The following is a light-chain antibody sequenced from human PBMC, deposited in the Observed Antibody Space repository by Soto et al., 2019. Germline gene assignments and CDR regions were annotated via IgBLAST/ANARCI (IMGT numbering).Light chain of an antibody. V-gene: IGLV2-11*01. CDR1: NSDVGRYKY. CDR3: CSYAGTYTFV. CDR2: DVS. J-gene: IGLJ1*01. Sequence: QSALTQPRSVSGSPGQSVTISCTGTNSDVGRYKYVSWYQQHPGKAPKLMIYDVSKRPSGVPDRFSGSKSGSTTSLTISGLQAEDEADYYCCSYAGTYTFVFGTGTKLTVL.